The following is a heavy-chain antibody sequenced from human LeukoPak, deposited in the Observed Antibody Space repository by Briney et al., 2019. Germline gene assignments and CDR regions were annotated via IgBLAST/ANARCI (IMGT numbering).Heavy chain of an antibody. V-gene: IGHV4-34*01. D-gene: IGHD3-22*01. CDR2: INHSGIT. J-gene: IGHJ3*02. Sequence: PSETLSLTCAVYGGSFSGYYWSWIRQPPGKGLEWIGEINHSGITNYNPSLKSRVTISVDTSKKQFSLKLSSVTAADTAVYYCALLITIIGVSAFDIWGQGTMVTVSS. CDR1: GGSFSGYY. CDR3: ALLITIIGVSAFDI.